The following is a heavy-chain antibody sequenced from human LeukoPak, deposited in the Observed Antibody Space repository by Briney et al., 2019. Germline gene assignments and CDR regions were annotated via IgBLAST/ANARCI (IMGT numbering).Heavy chain of an antibody. Sequence: SVKVSCKASGGTFSSYAISWVRQAPGQGLEWMGGIIPIFGTANYAQKFQGRVTITADESTSTAYMELSSLRSEDTAVYYCARRMAVAGTTLGFDYWGQGTLVTVSS. CDR3: ARRMAVAGTTLGFDY. V-gene: IGHV1-69*13. J-gene: IGHJ4*02. CDR1: GGTFSSYA. D-gene: IGHD6-19*01. CDR2: IIPIFGTA.